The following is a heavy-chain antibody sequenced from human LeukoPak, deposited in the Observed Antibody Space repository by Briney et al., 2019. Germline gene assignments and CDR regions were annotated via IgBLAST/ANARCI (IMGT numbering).Heavy chain of an antibody. CDR3: ARDFPYYYDSSGPDAFDI. Sequence: SETLSLTCTVSGGSISSGGYYWSWIRQYPGKGLEWIGYIYYSGSTYYNPSLKSRVTISVDTSKNQFSLKLSSVTAADTAVYYCARDFPYYYDSSGPDAFDIWGQGTMVTVSS. CDR1: GGSISSGGYY. CDR2: IYYSGST. D-gene: IGHD3-22*01. J-gene: IGHJ3*02. V-gene: IGHV4-31*03.